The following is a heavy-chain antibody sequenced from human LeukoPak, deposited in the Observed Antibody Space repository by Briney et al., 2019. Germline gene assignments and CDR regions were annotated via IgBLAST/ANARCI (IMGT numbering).Heavy chain of an antibody. Sequence: SETLSLTCAVSGGSISSRNWWSWVRQPPGKGLEWIEEIHHSGNTHYNPSLKSRVTISVDKSKNQFSLKLSSVTGADTAVYYCACVVSSDDFFDYWGQGTLVAVSS. CDR2: IHHSGNT. D-gene: IGHD2-2*01. CDR3: ACVVSSDDFFDY. V-gene: IGHV4-4*02. CDR1: GGSISSRNW. J-gene: IGHJ4*02.